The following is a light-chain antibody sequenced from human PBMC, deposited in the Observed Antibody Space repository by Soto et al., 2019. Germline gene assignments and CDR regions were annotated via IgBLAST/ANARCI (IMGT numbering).Light chain of an antibody. V-gene: IGLV2-14*01. CDR3: RAYTSSITWV. Sequence: QSALTQPASVSGSPGQSITISCTGTSSDVGGYNYVSWYQQHPGKAPKLMIYEVSNRPLGVSNRFSGSKSGNTASLTSSGLQAENEADYYCRAYTSSITWVFGGGTQLTVL. CDR1: SSDVGGYNY. CDR2: EVS. J-gene: IGLJ3*02.